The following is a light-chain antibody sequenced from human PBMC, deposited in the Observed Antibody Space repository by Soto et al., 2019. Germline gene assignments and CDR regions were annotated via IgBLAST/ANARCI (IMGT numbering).Light chain of an antibody. V-gene: IGLV1-51*02. CDR3: ETWDSSLSARV. J-gene: IGLJ1*01. Sequence: SALANPASGFATPGQKLPISCSRSSSNNVNTNVACYQQFPLAAPKHLIYENNKRPSGIPDRFSGSKSGTSATLGITGRQTGDEADYYCETWDSSLSARVFGTVTEVTLL. CDR1: SSNNVNTN. CDR2: ENN.